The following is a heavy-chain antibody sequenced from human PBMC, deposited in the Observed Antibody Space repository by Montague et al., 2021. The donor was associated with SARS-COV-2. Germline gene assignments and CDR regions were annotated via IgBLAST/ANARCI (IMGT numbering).Heavy chain of an antibody. Sequence: SLRLSCAASGFTFSAYTMNWVRQAPGKGLDWVSSIGGTTGYIYYADSVKGRFTISRDNAKNSLYLQMDSLRADDTAIYYCWRSSGPWGQGTLVTVSS. V-gene: IGHV3-21*01. D-gene: IGHD3-22*01. CDR2: IGGTTGYI. CDR3: WRSSGP. CDR1: GFTFSAYT. J-gene: IGHJ5*02.